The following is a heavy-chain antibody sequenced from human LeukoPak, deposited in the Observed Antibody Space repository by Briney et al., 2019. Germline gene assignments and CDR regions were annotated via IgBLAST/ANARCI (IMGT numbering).Heavy chain of an antibody. J-gene: IGHJ4*02. CDR2: INPSGGST. CDR3: ASSPVNWYGSSGYPFDY. Sequence: ASVKVSCKASGYTFTSYYMHWVRQAPGQGLEWMGIINPSGGSTSYAQKFQGRVTMTEDTSTDTAYMELSSLRSEDTAVYYCASSPVNWYGSSGYPFDYWGQGTLITVSS. D-gene: IGHD3-22*01. CDR1: GYTFTSYY. V-gene: IGHV1-46*01.